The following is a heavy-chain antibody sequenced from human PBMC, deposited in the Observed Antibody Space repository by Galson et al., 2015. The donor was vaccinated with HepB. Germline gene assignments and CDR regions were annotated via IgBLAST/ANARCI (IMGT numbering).Heavy chain of an antibody. D-gene: IGHD3-10*01. J-gene: IGHJ4*02. CDR2: IWFDGTDK. V-gene: IGHV3-33*01. Sequence: SLRLSCAAPGFIFGSYGMHWVRQAPGKGLEWVAAIWFDGTDKYYADSVKGRFTISRDNSENTLYLQMDNLRAEDTAVYFCARASGGCYPTATYYWGQGTLVTVSS. CDR1: GFIFGSYG. CDR3: ARASGGCYPTATYY.